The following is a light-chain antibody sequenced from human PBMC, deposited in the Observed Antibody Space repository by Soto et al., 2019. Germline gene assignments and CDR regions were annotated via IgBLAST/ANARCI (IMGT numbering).Light chain of an antibody. CDR3: HQYNDWPRT. V-gene: IGKV3-15*01. CDR2: GAS. CDR1: QSVSSR. J-gene: IGKJ1*01. Sequence: EIVLTQSPGTLSLSPGERATLSCRATQSVSSRLAWYQQKPGQAPRILIYGASTRATGVPARFSGSGSGTEFTLTISSLQSEDFAVYYCHQYNDWPRTFGRGTKVDIK.